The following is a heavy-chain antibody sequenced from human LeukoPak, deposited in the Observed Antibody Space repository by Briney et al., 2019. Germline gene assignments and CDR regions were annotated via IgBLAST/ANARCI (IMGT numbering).Heavy chain of an antibody. J-gene: IGHJ4*02. V-gene: IGHV4-34*01. D-gene: IGHD4-17*01. CDR3: ARQDYGEVN. Sequence: SETLSLTCAVYGGSFSGYYWSWIRQPPGKGLEWIGEINHSGSTNYNPSLKSRGTISVDASKNRFSLRLSSVTAADTAVYYCARQDYGEVNWGQGTLVTVSS. CDR1: GGSFSGYY. CDR2: INHSGST.